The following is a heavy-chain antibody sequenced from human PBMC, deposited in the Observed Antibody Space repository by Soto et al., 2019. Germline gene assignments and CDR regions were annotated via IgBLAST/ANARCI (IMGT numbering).Heavy chain of an antibody. V-gene: IGHV4-4*07. CDR3: VRDGTKTLRDWFDP. CDR2: IYATGTT. D-gene: IGHD1-1*01. Sequence: KLPETLSLTCTVSGASISGLYWSWIRKSAGKGLEWIGRIYATGTTDYNPSLKSRVMMSVDTSKKQFSLKLRSVTAADTAVYYCVRDGTKTLRDWFDPWGQGISVTVSS. CDR1: GASISGLY. J-gene: IGHJ5*02.